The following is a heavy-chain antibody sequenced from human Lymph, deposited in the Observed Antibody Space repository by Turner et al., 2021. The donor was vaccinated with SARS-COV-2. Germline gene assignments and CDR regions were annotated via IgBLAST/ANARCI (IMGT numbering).Heavy chain of an antibody. CDR2: IWYDGSNK. D-gene: IGHD6-13*01. CDR1: GFTFSSYV. Sequence: QVQLVESGGGVVQPGRSLRLSFAASGFTFSSYVMHWVRQAPGKGLEWVAVIWYDGSNKYYADSVKGRFTISRDNSKNTLYLQMNSLRAEDTAVYYCARGLGSSWYSGGFDYWGQGTLVTVSS. CDR3: ARGLGSSWYSGGFDY. V-gene: IGHV3-33*01. J-gene: IGHJ4*02.